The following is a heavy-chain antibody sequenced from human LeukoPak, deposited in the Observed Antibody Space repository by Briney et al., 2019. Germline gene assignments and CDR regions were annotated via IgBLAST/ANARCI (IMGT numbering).Heavy chain of an antibody. CDR3: TRPGRVNDY. CDR1: GFTFSGSA. J-gene: IGHJ4*02. V-gene: IGHV3-73*01. Sequence: TGGSLRLSCAASGFTFSGSAMHWVRQASGKGLEWVGRIRSKANSYATAYAASVKGRFTISRDDSKNTAYLQMNSLKTEDTAVYYCTRPGRVNDYWGQGTLVTVSS. CDR2: IRSKANSYAT. D-gene: IGHD3-10*01.